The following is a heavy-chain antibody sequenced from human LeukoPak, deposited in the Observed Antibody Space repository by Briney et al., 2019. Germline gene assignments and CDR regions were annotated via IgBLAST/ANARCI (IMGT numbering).Heavy chain of an antibody. D-gene: IGHD5-18*01. V-gene: IGHV1-69*05. CDR3: ARVRYSYGFYYYYYYMDV. J-gene: IGHJ6*03. CDR2: IIPIFGTA. Sequence: SVKVSCKASGGTFSSDSISWVRQAPGQGLEWMGGIIPIFGTANYAQKFQGRVTITTDESTSTAYMELSSLRSEDTAVYYCARVRYSYGFYYYYYYMDVWGKGTTVTVSS. CDR1: GGTFSSDS.